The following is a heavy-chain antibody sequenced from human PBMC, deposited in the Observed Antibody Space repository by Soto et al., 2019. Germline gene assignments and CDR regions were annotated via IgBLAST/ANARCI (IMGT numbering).Heavy chain of an antibody. D-gene: IGHD5-12*01. CDR2: ISGTDDKT. Sequence: GGSLRLSCAASGFTFSSYAMSWARQAPGKGLQWVSVISGTDDKTYYADSVKGRFTISRDNSKNTLYLQMNSLRAEDTALYYCARDRLAVATITFTYWGQGTQVTVSS. CDR1: GFTFSSYA. V-gene: IGHV3-23*01. J-gene: IGHJ4*02. CDR3: ARDRLAVATITFTY.